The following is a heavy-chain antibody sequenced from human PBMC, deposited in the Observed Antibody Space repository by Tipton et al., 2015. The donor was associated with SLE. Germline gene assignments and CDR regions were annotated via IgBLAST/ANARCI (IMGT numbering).Heavy chain of an antibody. CDR1: GASIRSHY. CDR2: LHYNRHT. CDR3: ARGSVRADDY. J-gene: IGHJ4*02. D-gene: IGHD4-17*01. V-gene: IGHV4-59*11. Sequence: TLSLTCSVSGASIRSHYWSWIRQPPGKKLEWIGYLHYNRHTNYIPSLESRVTISIDTSKNQFSLSLKSVTAADTAVYYCARGSVRADDYWGQGTLVTVSS.